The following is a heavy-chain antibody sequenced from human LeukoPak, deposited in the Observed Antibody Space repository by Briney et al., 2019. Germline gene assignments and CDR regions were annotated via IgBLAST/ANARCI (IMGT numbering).Heavy chain of an antibody. CDR1: GGSISSSSYY. CDR2: INHSGST. D-gene: IGHD3-9*01. V-gene: IGHV4-39*07. CDR3: ARGLRWDTIFFRLPSFDY. Sequence: SETLSLTCTVSGGSISSSSYYWGWIRQPPGKGLEWIGEINHSGSTNYNPSLKSRVTISVDTSKNQFSLKLSSVTAADTAVYYCARGLRWDTIFFRLPSFDYWGQGTLVTVSS. J-gene: IGHJ4*02.